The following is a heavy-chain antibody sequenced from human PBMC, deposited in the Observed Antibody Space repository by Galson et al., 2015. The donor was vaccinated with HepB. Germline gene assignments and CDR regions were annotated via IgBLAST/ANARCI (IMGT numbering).Heavy chain of an antibody. CDR3: AKDHSSSWTFDY. J-gene: IGHJ4*02. V-gene: IGHV3-30*18. Sequence: SLRLSCAASGFTFSSYGMHWVRQAPGKGLEWVAVISYDGSNKYYADSVKGRFTISRDNSKNTLYLQMNSLRAEDTAVYYCAKDHSSSWTFDYWGQGTLVTVSS. CDR2: ISYDGSNK. CDR1: GFTFSSYG. D-gene: IGHD6-13*01.